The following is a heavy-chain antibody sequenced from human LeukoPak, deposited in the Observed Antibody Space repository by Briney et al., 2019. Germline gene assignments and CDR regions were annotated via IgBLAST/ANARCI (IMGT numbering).Heavy chain of an antibody. CDR3: ARALSGSPAVFDS. J-gene: IGHJ4*02. CDR1: TGSISGYY. Sequence: SETLSLTCAVSTGSISGYYWSWIRQPPGKGLERIGFRYYSGASNYNPSLRGRVTISVDRSKSQVSLKMTSVTAADTAVYYCARALSGSPAVFDSWGQGTLVSVSS. D-gene: IGHD1-26*01. CDR2: RYYSGAS. V-gene: IGHV4-59*08.